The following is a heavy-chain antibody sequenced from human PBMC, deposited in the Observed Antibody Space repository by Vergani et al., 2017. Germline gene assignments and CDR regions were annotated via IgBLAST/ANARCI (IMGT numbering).Heavy chain of an antibody. D-gene: IGHD3-22*01. CDR3: AREIGVYYYDSSGSFDY. Sequence: QVQLVESGGGVVQPGRSLRLSCAASGFTFNSYAIHWVRQAPGKGLEWVAVISYDGSYKYYADSVKGRFTISRDNSKSTLYLEMNSLRAEDTAVYYCAREIGVYYYDSSGSFDYWGQGTLVTVSS. J-gene: IGHJ4*02. CDR2: ISYDGSYK. V-gene: IGHV3-30-3*01. CDR1: GFTFNSYA.